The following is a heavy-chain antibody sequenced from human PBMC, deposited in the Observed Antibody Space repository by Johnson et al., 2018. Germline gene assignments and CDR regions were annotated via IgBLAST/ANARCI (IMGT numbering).Heavy chain of an antibody. D-gene: IGHD6-19*01. CDR2: FSYDGNNK. Sequence: QVQLVESGGGVVQPGGSLRLSCLTSGFPFSYYGMHWVRQAPGKGLEWVAVFSYDGNNKYYVDFVQGRFFLPRDLYKNTLYLQMNSLRIEDRAVYYCVRDRPFSRGLRLTYYYMDVWGRGTTVTVSS. CDR3: VRDRPFSRGLRLTYYYMDV. CDR1: GFPFSYYG. J-gene: IGHJ6*03. V-gene: IGHV3-30*03.